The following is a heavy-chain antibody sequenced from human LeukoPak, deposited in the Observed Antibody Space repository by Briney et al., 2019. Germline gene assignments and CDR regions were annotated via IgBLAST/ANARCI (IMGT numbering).Heavy chain of an antibody. CDR3: ARHAKYCSSTSCYIDY. D-gene: IGHD2-2*02. J-gene: IGHJ4*02. CDR1: GYSISSGYY. CDR2: IYHSGST. V-gene: IGHV4-38-2*01. Sequence: SETLSLTCAVSGYSISSGYYWGWIRQPPGKGLEWIGSIYHSGSTYYNPSLKSRVTISVDTSKNQFSLKLSSVTAADTAVYYCARHAKYCSSTSCYIDYWGQGTLATVSS.